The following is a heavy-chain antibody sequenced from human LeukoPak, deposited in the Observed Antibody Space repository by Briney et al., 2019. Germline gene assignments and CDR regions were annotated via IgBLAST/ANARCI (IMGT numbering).Heavy chain of an antibody. D-gene: IGHD4-23*01. CDR3: AKDNSVSLHLFDY. CDR1: GFTFRSYG. CDR2: IWYDGSNK. V-gene: IGHV3-33*03. J-gene: IGHJ4*02. Sequence: GGSLRLSCEASGFTFRSYGMHWVRQAPGKGLEWVAVIWYDGSNKYYADSVKGRFTISRDNSKNTLFLQMNSLRAEDTAVYYCAKDNSVSLHLFDYWGQGTLVTVSS.